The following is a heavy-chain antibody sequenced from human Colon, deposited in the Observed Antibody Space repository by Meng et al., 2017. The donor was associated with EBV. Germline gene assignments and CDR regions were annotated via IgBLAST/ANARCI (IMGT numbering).Heavy chain of an antibody. CDR1: GGPILSSDFF. J-gene: IGHJ4*02. CDR2: IDYTGSP. V-gene: IGHV4-39*07. D-gene: IGHD4-17*01. CDR3: ARDGNKDGDSDY. Sequence: LQRQGVGPGLVKASQTLSLLCTVSGGPILSSDFFWGWIRQPPGKGLEWIGNIDYTGSPSYNPSLKSRVTISLDTSKNQFSLKLSSVTAADTAVYFCARDGNKDGDSDYWGQGTLVTVSS.